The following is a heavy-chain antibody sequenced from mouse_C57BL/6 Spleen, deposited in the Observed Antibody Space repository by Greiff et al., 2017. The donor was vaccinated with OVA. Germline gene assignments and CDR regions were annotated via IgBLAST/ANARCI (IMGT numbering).Heavy chain of an antibody. D-gene: IGHD2-1*01. V-gene: IGHV3-1*01. CDR2: ISYSGST. Sequence: ESGPGMVKPSQSLSLTCTVTGYSITSGYDWHWIRHFPGNKLEWMGYISYSGSTNYNPSLKSRISITHDTSKNHFFLKLNSVTTEDTATYYCARGIYYGNLYWYFDVWGTGTTVTVSS. CDR3: ARGIYYGNLYWYFDV. J-gene: IGHJ1*03. CDR1: GYSITSGYD.